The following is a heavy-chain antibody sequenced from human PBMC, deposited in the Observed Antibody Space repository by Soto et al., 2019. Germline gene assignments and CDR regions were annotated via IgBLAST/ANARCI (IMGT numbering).Heavy chain of an antibody. V-gene: IGHV4-61*05. J-gene: IGHJ6*03. Sequence: PSETLSLTCTVSGGSISSSSYYWGWIRQPPGKGLEWIGYIYYSGSTNYNPSLKSRVTISVDTSKNQFSLKLSSVTAADTAVYYCARHPNLFAVTTYYYYYMDVWGKGTTVTVSS. CDR2: IYYSGST. CDR1: GGSISSSSYY. D-gene: IGHD4-17*01. CDR3: ARHPNLFAVTTYYYYYMDV.